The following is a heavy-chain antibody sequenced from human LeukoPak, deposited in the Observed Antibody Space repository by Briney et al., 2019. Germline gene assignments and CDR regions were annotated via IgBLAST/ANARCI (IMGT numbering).Heavy chain of an antibody. CDR2: IYSGDNT. J-gene: IGHJ4*02. D-gene: IGHD3-3*01. Sequence: PGGSLRLSCAASGFTVSTNCMSWVRQAPGKGLEWVSVIYSGDNTYYADSVKGRFTISRDNSKNTLYLQMNSLRAEDTAVYYCARGNSDFWSGFDYWGQGTLVTVSS. CDR3: ARGNSDFWSGFDY. V-gene: IGHV3-53*05. CDR1: GFTVSTNC.